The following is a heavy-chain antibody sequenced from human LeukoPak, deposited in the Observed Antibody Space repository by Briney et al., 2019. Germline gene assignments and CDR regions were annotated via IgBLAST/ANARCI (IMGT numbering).Heavy chain of an antibody. Sequence: GGSLRLSCAASGFTFSSYEMNWDRQAPGKGLEWVSYISSSGSTIYYADSVKGRFTISRDNAKNSLYLQMNSPRAEDTAVYYCARDVGGYDSDYWGQGTLVTVSS. CDR3: ARDVGGYDSDY. CDR2: ISSSGSTI. CDR1: GFTFSSYE. V-gene: IGHV3-48*03. J-gene: IGHJ4*02. D-gene: IGHD5-12*01.